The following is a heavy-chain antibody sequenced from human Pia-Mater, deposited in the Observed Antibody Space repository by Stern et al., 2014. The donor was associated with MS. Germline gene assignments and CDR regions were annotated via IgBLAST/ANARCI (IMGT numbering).Heavy chain of an antibody. CDR2: IDWNDKT. CDR1: VFSLVTSGVR. J-gene: IGHJ4*02. V-gene: IGHV2-70*04. CDR3: ARMMGSGYRHYFDY. Sequence: QVTLXXXGPALVKPTQTLTLTCTFSVFSLVTSGVRVSWIRQPPGQXXXXXARIDWNDKTFYNTSLMTRLTISKDTSKNQVVLTMTNVDPVDTATYYCARMMGSGYRHYFDYWGQGTPVTVS. D-gene: IGHD3-3*01.